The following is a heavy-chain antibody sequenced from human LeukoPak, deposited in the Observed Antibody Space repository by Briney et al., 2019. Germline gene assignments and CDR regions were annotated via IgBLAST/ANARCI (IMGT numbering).Heavy chain of an antibody. CDR2: IKQDGSEK. J-gene: IGHJ6*02. CDR3: ARGTSYYPEYYYYGMDV. CDR1: GFTFSSYW. D-gene: IGHD3-10*01. Sequence: GGSLRLSCAASGFTFSSYWMSWVRQAPGKGLEWVANIKQDGSEKYYVDSVKGRFTISRDNAKNSLYLQMNSLRAEDTAVYYCARGTSYYPEYYYYGMDVWGQGPRSPSP. V-gene: IGHV3-7*01.